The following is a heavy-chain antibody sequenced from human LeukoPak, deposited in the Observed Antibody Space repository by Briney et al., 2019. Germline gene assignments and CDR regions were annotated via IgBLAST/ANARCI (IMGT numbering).Heavy chain of an antibody. CDR1: GFTFSSHA. Sequence: GGSLRLSCAASGFTFSSHAMSWVRQAPGKGLEWVPAISGSGGSTYYADSVKGRFTTSRDNSKNTLYLQMNSLRAEDTAVYYCAKALWFGELFIDYWGQGTLVTVSS. CDR2: ISGSGGST. D-gene: IGHD3-10*01. J-gene: IGHJ4*02. CDR3: AKALWFGELFIDY. V-gene: IGHV3-23*01.